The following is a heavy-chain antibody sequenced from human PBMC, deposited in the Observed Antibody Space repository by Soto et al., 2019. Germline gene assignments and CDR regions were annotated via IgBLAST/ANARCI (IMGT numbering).Heavy chain of an antibody. V-gene: IGHV4-4*07. Sequence: QVQLQESGPGLVKPSETLSLTCSVSGGSINSYWWSWIRQPAGKGLEWIWRVYSSGTTDYNPSLTSRAILAGETSKKPFGLKLSSVAAADTAVYYCARDIGSCACGEGYWGQGIQVTVSS. J-gene: IGHJ4*02. CDR2: VYSSGTT. CDR3: ARDIGSCACGEGY. CDR1: GGSINSYW. D-gene: IGHD3-10*01.